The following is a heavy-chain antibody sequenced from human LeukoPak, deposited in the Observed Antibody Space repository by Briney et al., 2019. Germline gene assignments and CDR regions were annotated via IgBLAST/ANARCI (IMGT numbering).Heavy chain of an antibody. J-gene: IGHJ4*02. CDR3: ARVGVEGTGAYYFDY. Sequence: SETLSLTCTVSGGSISSYYWSWIRQPPGKGLEWIGYIYYSGSTNYNPSLKSRVTISVDTSKNQFSLKLSSVTAADTAVYYCARVGVEGTGAYYFDYWGQGTLVTVSS. CDR2: IYYSGST. V-gene: IGHV4-59*01. D-gene: IGHD2-8*02. CDR1: GGSISSYY.